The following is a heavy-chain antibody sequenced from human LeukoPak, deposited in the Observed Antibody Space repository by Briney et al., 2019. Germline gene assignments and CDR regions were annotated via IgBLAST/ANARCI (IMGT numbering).Heavy chain of an antibody. CDR3: AKWRAIAAAGYFDY. J-gene: IGHJ4*02. CDR2: IKSKTDGGTT. CDR1: GFTFSNAW. V-gene: IGHV3-15*01. D-gene: IGHD6-13*01. Sequence: PGGSLRLSCAASGFTFSNAWMSWVRQAPGKGLEWVGRIKSKTDGGTTDYAAPVKGRFTISRDDSKNTLYLQMNSLKTEDTAVYYCAKWRAIAAAGYFDYWGQGTLVTVSS.